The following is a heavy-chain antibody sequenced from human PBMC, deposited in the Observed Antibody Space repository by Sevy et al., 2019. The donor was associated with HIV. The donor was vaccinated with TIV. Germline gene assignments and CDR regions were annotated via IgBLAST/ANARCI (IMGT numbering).Heavy chain of an antibody. CDR2: IYYSGST. J-gene: IGHJ6*03. V-gene: IGHV4-59*01. Sequence: SETLSLTCTVSGGSISSYYWSWIRQPPGKGLEWIGYIYYSGSTNYNPSLKSRVTISVDTSKNQFSLKLSSVTAADTAVYYCATGSYQGGYYYYYMDVWGKGTTVTVSS. CDR3: ATGSYQGGYYYYYMDV. CDR1: GGSISSYY. D-gene: IGHD1-26*01.